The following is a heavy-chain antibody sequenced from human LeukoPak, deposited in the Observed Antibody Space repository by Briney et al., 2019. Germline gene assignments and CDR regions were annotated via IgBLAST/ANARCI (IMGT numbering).Heavy chain of an antibody. D-gene: IGHD2-15*01. CDR3: ARSGCSAGSCYSQTVKFDS. Sequence: ASVKVSCKASGYTFTNYGISWLRQAPGQGLEWMAWISAYYGNTDYAQKFQGRVTVTADTSTSTAYMELRSLRSDDPAVYYCARSGCSAGSCYSQTVKFDSWGQGTLVTVSS. CDR2: ISAYYGNT. CDR1: GYTFTNYG. V-gene: IGHV1-18*01. J-gene: IGHJ4*02.